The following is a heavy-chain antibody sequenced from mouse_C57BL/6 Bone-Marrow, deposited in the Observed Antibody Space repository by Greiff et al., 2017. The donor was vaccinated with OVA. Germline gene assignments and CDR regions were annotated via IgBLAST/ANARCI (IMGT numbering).Heavy chain of an antibody. D-gene: IGHD1-1*01. CDR1: GFTFSSYA. CDR3: AREDYYGSSRYFDV. Sequence: EVKLQESGGGLVKPGGSLKLSCAASGFTFSSYAMSWVRQTPEKRLEWVATISDGGSYTYYPDNVKGRFTISRDNAKNNLYLQMSHLKSEDTAMYYCAREDYYGSSRYFDVWGTGTTVTVSS. J-gene: IGHJ1*03. V-gene: IGHV5-4*01. CDR2: ISDGGSYT.